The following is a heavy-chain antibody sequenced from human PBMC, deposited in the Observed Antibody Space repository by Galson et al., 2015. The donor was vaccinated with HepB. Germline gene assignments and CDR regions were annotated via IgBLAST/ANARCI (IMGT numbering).Heavy chain of an antibody. D-gene: IGHD3-3*01. V-gene: IGHV4-34*01. CDR1: GGSFSGYY. CDR3: ARAAKYYDFWSGYYIYFDY. Sequence: SETLSLTCAVYGGSFSGYYWSWIRQPPGKGLEWIGEINHRGSTNYNPSLKSRVTISVDTSKNQFSLKLSSVNSADAAVYYWARAAKYYDFWSGYYIYFDYWGQRTLVTVSS. J-gene: IGHJ4*02. CDR2: INHRGST.